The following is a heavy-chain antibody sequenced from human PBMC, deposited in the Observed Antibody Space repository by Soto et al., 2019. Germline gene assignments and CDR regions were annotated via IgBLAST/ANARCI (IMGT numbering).Heavy chain of an antibody. CDR3: ANSLRFLEWLPPALDY. CDR2: ISYDGSNK. CDR1: GFTFSSYG. D-gene: IGHD3-3*01. J-gene: IGHJ4*02. Sequence: SVRLSCAASGFTFSSYGMHWVRQAPGKGLEWVAVISYDGSNKYYADSVKGRFTISRDNSKNTLYLQMNSLRAEDTAVYYCANSLRFLEWLPPALDYWGQGTLVTVSS. V-gene: IGHV3-30*18.